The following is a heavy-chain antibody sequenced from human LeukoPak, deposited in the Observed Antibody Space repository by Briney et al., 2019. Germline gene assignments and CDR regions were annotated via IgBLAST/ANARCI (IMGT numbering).Heavy chain of an antibody. Sequence: GGSLRLSCAASGFTLSSYAMHWVRQAPGKGLEWVAVISYDGSNKYYADSVKGRFTISRDNSKNTLYLQMNSLRAEDTAVYYCARGLRWTYYDFWSGYDRWGQGTMVTVSS. CDR1: GFTLSSYA. J-gene: IGHJ3*01. V-gene: IGHV3-30-3*01. CDR3: ARGLRWTYYDFWSGYDR. D-gene: IGHD3-3*01. CDR2: ISYDGSNK.